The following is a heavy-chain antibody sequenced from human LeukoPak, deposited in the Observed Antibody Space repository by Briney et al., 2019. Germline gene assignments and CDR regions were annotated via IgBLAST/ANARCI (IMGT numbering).Heavy chain of an antibody. CDR1: GGSISSSSYY. CDR3: ARATYYDSSGYYWGKTYYSYMGV. V-gene: IGHV4-39*01. CDR2: IYYSGST. J-gene: IGHJ6*03. Sequence: SETLSLTSTVSGGSISSSSYYWGWIRQPPGKGLEWIVNIYYSGSTYYNLSLKSRVTISVDTSKNQFSLKLSSVTAADTAVYYCARATYYDSSGYYWGKTYYSYMGVWGKGTTVTVSS. D-gene: IGHD3-22*01.